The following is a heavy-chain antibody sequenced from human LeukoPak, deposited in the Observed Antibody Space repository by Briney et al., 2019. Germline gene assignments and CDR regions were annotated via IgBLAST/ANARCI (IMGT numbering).Heavy chain of an antibody. CDR2: ISSGGST. D-gene: IGHD6-19*01. Sequence: GGSLRLSCAASRFTISSNYTSWVRQAPGKALDWVSVISSGGSTYYSDSVKGRFTISRDNSKNTLYLQMNTLRAEDTAVYYCARGLYSSGWYFDYWGQGTLVTVSS. CDR3: ARGLYSSGWYFDY. J-gene: IGHJ4*02. CDR1: RFTISSNY. V-gene: IGHV3-66*01.